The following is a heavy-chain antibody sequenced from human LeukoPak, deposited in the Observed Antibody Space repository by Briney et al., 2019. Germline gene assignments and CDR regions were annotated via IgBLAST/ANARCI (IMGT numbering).Heavy chain of an antibody. CDR3: ASRAGYSSSWYDTTYWFDP. V-gene: IGHV1-69*13. Sequence: AASVKVSCKASGGTFSSYAISWVRQAPGQGLEWMGGIIPIFGTANYAQKFQGRVTITADESTSTAYMELSSLRSEDTAVYYCASRAGYSSSWYDTTYWFDPWGQGTLVTVSS. CDR2: IIPIFGTA. CDR1: GGTFSSYA. D-gene: IGHD6-13*01. J-gene: IGHJ5*02.